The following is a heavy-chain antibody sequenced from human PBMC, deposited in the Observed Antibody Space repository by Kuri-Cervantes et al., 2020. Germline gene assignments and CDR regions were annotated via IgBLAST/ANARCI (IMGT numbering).Heavy chain of an antibody. D-gene: IGHD3-3*01. Sequence: GESLKISCAASGFTFSNSDMNWVRQAPGKGLEWVSGVSWNGSRTHYADSVKGRFTISRDNSKNTLYLQVNSLRAEDTAVYYCARDSGFGIFGVVTYYFDYWGQGTLVTVSS. CDR2: VSWNGSRT. J-gene: IGHJ4*02. CDR3: ARDSGFGIFGVVTYYFDY. V-gene: IGHV3-19*01. CDR1: GFTFSNSD.